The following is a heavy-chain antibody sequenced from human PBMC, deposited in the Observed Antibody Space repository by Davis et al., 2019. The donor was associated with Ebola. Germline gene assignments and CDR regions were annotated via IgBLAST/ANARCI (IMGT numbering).Heavy chain of an antibody. CDR3: ICSQQPFDY. CDR2: IRSKANSYAT. D-gene: IGHD3-10*02. V-gene: IGHV3-73*01. J-gene: IGHJ4*02. CDR1: GFTFRGSA. Sequence: SLKISCAASGFTFRGSAMHWVRQASGKGLEWVGRIRSKANSYATAYAASVKGRFTISRDDSKNMAYLQMNSLKTKDTAVYYCICSQQPFDYWGQGTLVTVSS.